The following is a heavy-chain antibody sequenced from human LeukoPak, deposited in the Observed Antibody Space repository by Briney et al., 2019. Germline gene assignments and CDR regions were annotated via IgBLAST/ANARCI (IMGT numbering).Heavy chain of an antibody. D-gene: IGHD3-22*01. J-gene: IGHJ4*02. CDR1: GFTFSSYA. Sequence: QSGGSLRLSCAASGFTFSSYAMRWVRQAPRKGLEWVSAISGSGGSTYYADSVKGRFTISRDNSKNTLYLQMNSLRVEDTAVYYCARCGIITMIVVAVDYWGQGTLVTVSS. CDR3: ARCGIITMIVVAVDY. CDR2: ISGSGGST. V-gene: IGHV3-23*01.